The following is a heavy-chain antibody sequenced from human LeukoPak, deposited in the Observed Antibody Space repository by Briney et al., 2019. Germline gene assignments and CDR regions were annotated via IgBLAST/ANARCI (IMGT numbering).Heavy chain of an antibody. Sequence: SETLSLTCTVSGGSISSSSYYWGWIRQPPGKGLEWIGSIYYSGSTYYNPSLKSRVTISVDTSKNQFSLKLSSVTAEDTAVYYCARLYYDSSGHYWGQGTLVTVSS. CDR1: GGSISSSSYY. CDR3: ARLYYDSSGHY. D-gene: IGHD3-22*01. J-gene: IGHJ4*02. CDR2: IYYSGST. V-gene: IGHV4-39*07.